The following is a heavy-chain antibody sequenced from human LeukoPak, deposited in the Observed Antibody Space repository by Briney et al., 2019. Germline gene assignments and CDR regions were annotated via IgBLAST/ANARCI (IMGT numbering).Heavy chain of an antibody. CDR1: GGSISSSSYY. CDR2: IYYSGST. V-gene: IGHV4-39*01. Sequence: SETLSLTCTVSGGSISSSSYYWGWIRQPPGKGLEWIGSIYYSGSTYYNPPLKSRITISVDTSKNQFSLKLSSVTAADTAVYYCARHGRGSGSTDYWGQGTLVTVSS. CDR3: ARHGRGSGSTDY. D-gene: IGHD3-10*01. J-gene: IGHJ4*02.